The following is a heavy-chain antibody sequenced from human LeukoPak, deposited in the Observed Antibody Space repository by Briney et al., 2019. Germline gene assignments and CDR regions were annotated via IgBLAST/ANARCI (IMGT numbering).Heavy chain of an antibody. D-gene: IGHD6-19*01. J-gene: IGHJ4*02. CDR2: INAHDGKR. Sequence: ASVKVSCKASGYTFTNFGISWVRQAPGQGLEWMGWINAHDGKRNYALKHEDRVIMTTDTSMSTVYMELRGLRSDDTAVYYCARRSTLYSSGWFYFDYWGQGTLVTVSS. CDR1: GYTFTNFG. V-gene: IGHV1-18*01. CDR3: ARRSTLYSSGWFYFDY.